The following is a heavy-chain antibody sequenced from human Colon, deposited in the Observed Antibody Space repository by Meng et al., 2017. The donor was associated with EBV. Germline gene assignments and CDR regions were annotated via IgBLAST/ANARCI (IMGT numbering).Heavy chain of an antibody. CDR3: ARRTTVNLRSFDS. Sequence: QVQMQPGGGGLLKPEETLALACAVSGGSFSGYYWSWIRQAPGKGLEWIGEINHSGSTKFNPSLESRVSISVDTSENQVSLKLTSVTAADTAVYYCARRTTVNLRSFDSWGQGTLVTVSS. CDR2: INHSGST. CDR1: GGSFSGYY. D-gene: IGHD4-17*01. V-gene: IGHV4-34*01. J-gene: IGHJ4*02.